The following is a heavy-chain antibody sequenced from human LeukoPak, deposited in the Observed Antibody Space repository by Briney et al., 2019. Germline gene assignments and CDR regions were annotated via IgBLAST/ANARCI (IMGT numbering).Heavy chain of an antibody. CDR1: GFTFSSYE. CDR2: ISGSGITI. D-gene: IGHD3-10*01. CDR3: ARDRGMWFGAPDV. V-gene: IGHV3-48*03. Sequence: GGSLRLSCAASGFTFSSYEMNWVRQAPGKGLEWVSYISGSGITIYYADSVKGRFTISRDNAKNSLYLQMNSLRAEDTAFYYCARDRGMWFGAPDVWGQGTLVTVSS. J-gene: IGHJ4*02.